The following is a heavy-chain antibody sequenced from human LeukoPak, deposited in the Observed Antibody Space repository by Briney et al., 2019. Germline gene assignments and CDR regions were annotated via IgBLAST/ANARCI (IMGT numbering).Heavy chain of an antibody. V-gene: IGHV4-59*01. CDR2: IYYSGST. CDR3: ARAKTFSHSGWYHYFDY. Sequence: SETLFLTCTVSGGSISSYYWSWIRQLPGKGLEWIGYIYYSGSTNYNPSLKSRVTISVDTSKNQFSLKLSSVAAADTAVYYCARAKTFSHSGWYHYFDYWGQGTLVTVSS. CDR1: GGSISSYY. D-gene: IGHD6-19*01. J-gene: IGHJ4*02.